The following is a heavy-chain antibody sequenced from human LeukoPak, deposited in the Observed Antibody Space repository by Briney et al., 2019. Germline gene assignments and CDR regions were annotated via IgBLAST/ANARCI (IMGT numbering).Heavy chain of an antibody. CDR3: ARAPDSRGYKPFHAFDI. J-gene: IGHJ3*02. CDR1: GGSISSGGYS. Sequence: PSQTLSLTCAVSGGSISSGGYSWSWIRQPPGKGLEWIGYIYHSGSTYYNPSLKSRVTISVDRSKNQFSLKLSSVTAADTAVYYCARAPDSRGYKPFHAFDIWGQGTMVTVSS. V-gene: IGHV4-30-2*01. D-gene: IGHD3-22*01. CDR2: IYHSGST.